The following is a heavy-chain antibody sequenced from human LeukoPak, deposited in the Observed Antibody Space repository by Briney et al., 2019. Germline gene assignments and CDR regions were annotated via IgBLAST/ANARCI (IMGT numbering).Heavy chain of an antibody. Sequence: PGGSLRLSCAASGFTFSSYAMSWVRQAPGKGLEWVSAISGSGGSTYYADSVRGRFTISRDNSKNTLYLQMNSLRAEDTAVYYCAKLIAAAGTPDYWGQGTLVTVSS. J-gene: IGHJ4*02. D-gene: IGHD6-13*01. V-gene: IGHV3-23*01. CDR1: GFTFSSYA. CDR2: ISGSGGST. CDR3: AKLIAAAGTPDY.